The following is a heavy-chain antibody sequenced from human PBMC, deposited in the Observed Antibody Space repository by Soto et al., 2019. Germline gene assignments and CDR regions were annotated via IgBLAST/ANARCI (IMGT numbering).Heavy chain of an antibody. V-gene: IGHV3-72*01. D-gene: IGHD3-10*01. CDR3: ARAMVRGNFFDY. Sequence: EVQLVESGGGLVQPGGSLRLSCAASGFTFSDHYMDWVRQAPGKGLEWVARIRDKAHSYTTEYAASVKGRFIISRDDSKKSLYLQMNSLKTEDTAVYYCARAMVRGNFFDYWGQGALVTVSS. CDR2: IRDKAHSYTT. J-gene: IGHJ4*02. CDR1: GFTFSDHY.